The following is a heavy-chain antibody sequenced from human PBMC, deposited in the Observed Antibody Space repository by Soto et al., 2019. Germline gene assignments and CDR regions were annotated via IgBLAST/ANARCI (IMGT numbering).Heavy chain of an antibody. CDR3: ARGGYYYENSGQNAYDY. CDR2: IYYGGST. J-gene: IGHJ4*01. V-gene: IGHV4-31*03. D-gene: IGHD3-22*01. CDR1: GSSISSGGYY. Sequence: LSLTCTVSGSSISSGGYYWSWIRQHPGKGLEWIGYIYYGGSTYYNPSLKSRATISGDTSKNQFSLKLSSVTAADTAVYYCARGGYYYENSGQNAYDYWGQGILVTVSS.